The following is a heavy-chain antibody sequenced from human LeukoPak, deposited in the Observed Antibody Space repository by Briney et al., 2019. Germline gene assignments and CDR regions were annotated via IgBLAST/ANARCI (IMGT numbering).Heavy chain of an antibody. Sequence: SQTLSLTCAVSGGSISSGGYSWSWIRQPPGKGLEWIGYIYHSGSTYYNPSLKSRVTISVDRSKNQFSLKLSSVTAADTAVYYCARAFGVRGVITLPHYYYGMDVWGQGTTVTVSS. J-gene: IGHJ6*02. V-gene: IGHV4-30-2*01. CDR1: GGSISSGGYS. CDR3: ARAFGVRGVITLPHYYYGMDV. D-gene: IGHD3-10*01. CDR2: IYHSGST.